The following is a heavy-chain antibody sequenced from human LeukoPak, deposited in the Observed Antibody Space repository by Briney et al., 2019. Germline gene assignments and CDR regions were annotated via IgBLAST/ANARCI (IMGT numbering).Heavy chain of an antibody. CDR2: IYYSGST. Sequence: PSETLSLTCTVSGGSISSGDYYWSWIRQPPGKGLEWIGYIYYSGSTYYNPSLKSRVTISVDTSKNQFSLKLSSVTAADTAVYYCAREAMVRGVIRYYYGMDVWGQGTTVTVSS. CDR1: GGSISSGDYY. D-gene: IGHD3-10*01. V-gene: IGHV4-30-4*01. J-gene: IGHJ6*02. CDR3: AREAMVRGVIRYYYGMDV.